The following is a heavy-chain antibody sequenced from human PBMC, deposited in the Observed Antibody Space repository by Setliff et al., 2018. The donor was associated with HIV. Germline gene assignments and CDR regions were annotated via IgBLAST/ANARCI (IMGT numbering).Heavy chain of an antibody. J-gene: IGHJ4*02. D-gene: IGHD3-16*01. CDR3: ARGHGDYVWGSAFDY. Sequence: GESLKISCKGSGYSFSSHWIAWVRQMPGKGLEWMGIIYPGDSDTRYSPSFQGQVTISADKSITTAYLQWSSLQASDTATYFCARGHGDYVWGSAFDYWGLGTLVTVSS. CDR2: IYPGDSDT. CDR1: GYSFSSHW. V-gene: IGHV5-51*01.